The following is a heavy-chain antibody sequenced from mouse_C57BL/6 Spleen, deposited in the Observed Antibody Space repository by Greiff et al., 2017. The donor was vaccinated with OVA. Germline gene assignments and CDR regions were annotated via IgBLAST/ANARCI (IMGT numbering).Heavy chain of an antibody. Sequence: VQGVESGAELVKPGASVKISCKASGYAFSSYWMNWVKQRPGKGLEWIGQIYPGDGDTNYNGKFKGKATLTADKSSSTAYMQLSSLTSEDSAVYFCARSNYGSPYYYAMDYGGQGTSVTVSS. J-gene: IGHJ4*01. CDR2: IYPGDGDT. CDR1: GYAFSSYW. D-gene: IGHD1-1*01. CDR3: ARSNYGSPYYYAMDY. V-gene: IGHV1-80*01.